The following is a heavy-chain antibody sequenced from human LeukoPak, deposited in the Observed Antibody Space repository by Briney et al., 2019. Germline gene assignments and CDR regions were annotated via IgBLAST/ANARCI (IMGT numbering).Heavy chain of an antibody. CDR2: ISAYNGNT. Sequence: ASVEVPCKASGYTFTSYGISWVRQAPGQGLEWMGWISAYNGNTNYAQKLQGRVTMTTDTSTSTAYMELRSLRSDDTAVYYCARGPITIFGVVPFDPWGQGTLVTVSS. J-gene: IGHJ5*02. CDR3: ARGPITIFGVVPFDP. D-gene: IGHD3-3*01. CDR1: GYTFTSYG. V-gene: IGHV1-18*01.